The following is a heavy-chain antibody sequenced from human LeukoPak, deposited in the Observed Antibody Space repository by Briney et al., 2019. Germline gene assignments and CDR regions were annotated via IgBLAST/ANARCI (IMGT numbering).Heavy chain of an antibody. D-gene: IGHD3-22*01. CDR1: GGSISSSSYY. CDR3: ARDEEAYYYDSSGPPVI. CDR2: IYYSGST. V-gene: IGHV4-39*07. J-gene: IGHJ3*02. Sequence: PSETLSLTCTVSGGSISSSSYYWGWIRQPPGKGLEWIGSIYYSGSTYYNPSLKSRVTISVGTSKNQFSLKLSSVTAADTAVYYCARDEEAYYYDSSGPPVIWGQGTMVTVSS.